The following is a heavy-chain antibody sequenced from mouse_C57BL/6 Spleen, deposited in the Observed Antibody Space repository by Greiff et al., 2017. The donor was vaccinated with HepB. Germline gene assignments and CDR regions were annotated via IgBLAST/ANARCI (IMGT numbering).Heavy chain of an antibody. CDR1: GYTFTSYG. CDR2: IYPRSGNT. Sequence: VQLQQSGAELARPGASVKLSCKASGYTFTSYGISWVKQRTGQGLEWIGEIYPRSGNTYYNEKFKGKATLTADKSSITAYMQLRSLTSEDSAVYFCARSVTTLVEGPPYWYFDVWGTGTTVTVSS. J-gene: IGHJ1*03. CDR3: ARSVTTLVEGPPYWYFDV. D-gene: IGHD1-1*01. V-gene: IGHV1-81*01.